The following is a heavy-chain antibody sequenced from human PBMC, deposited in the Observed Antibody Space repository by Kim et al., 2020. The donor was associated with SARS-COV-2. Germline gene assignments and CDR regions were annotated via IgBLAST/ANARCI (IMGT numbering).Heavy chain of an antibody. J-gene: IGHJ5*02. V-gene: IGHV3-11*05. CDR2: ISSSSSYT. CDR3: AGGAPHTGPRNWFDP. CDR1: GFTFSDYY. Sequence: GGSLRLSCAASGFTFSDYYMSWIRQAPGKGLEWVSYISSSSSYTNYADPVKGRFTISRDNAKNSLYLQMNSLRAEDTAVYSCAGGAPHTGPRNWFDPWGQGTLVADSS.